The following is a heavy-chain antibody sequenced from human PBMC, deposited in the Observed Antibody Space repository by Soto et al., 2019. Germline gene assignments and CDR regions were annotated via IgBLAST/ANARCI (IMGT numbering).Heavy chain of an antibody. CDR3: VKDTPTWTHGWGYDY. V-gene: IGHV3-23*01. CDR1: GFTFSAYA. J-gene: IGHJ4*02. D-gene: IGHD6-19*01. CDR2: IGVSDGSR. Sequence: GGSLRLSCAASGFTFSAYAMGWVRQPPGKGLEWVSSIGVSDGSRYYADSVKCRFSISRDNSENTLYRQMNGLRAEDTAVYYCVKDTPTWTHGWGYDYWGQGVQVTASS.